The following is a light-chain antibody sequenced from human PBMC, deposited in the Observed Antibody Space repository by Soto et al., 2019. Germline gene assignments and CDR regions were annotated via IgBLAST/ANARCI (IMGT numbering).Light chain of an antibody. CDR3: SSYISSSTLVV. CDR2: DVN. V-gene: IGLV2-14*03. J-gene: IGLJ2*01. Sequence: QSVLTQPASVSGSPGQSITISCAGTSSDVGGYNYVSWYQQHPGKAPKLMIYDVNNRPSGVSNRFSGSKSGNTASLTISGLHAEDEADYYCSSYISSSTLVVFGGGTKLTVL. CDR1: SSDVGGYNY.